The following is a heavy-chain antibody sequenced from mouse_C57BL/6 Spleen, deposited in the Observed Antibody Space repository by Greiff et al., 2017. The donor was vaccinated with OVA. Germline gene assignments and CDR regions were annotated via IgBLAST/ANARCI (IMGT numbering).Heavy chain of an antibody. CDR1: GYTFTSYW. CDR3: ARKGSNYYAMDY. CDR2: IHPNSGST. Sequence: VQLKQPGAELVKPGASVKLSCKASGYTFTSYWMHWVKQRPGQGLEWIGMIHPNSGSTNYNEKFKSKATLTVDKSSSTAYMQLSSLTSEDSAVYYCARKGSNYYAMDYWGQGTSVTVSS. V-gene: IGHV1-64*01. D-gene: IGHD2-5*01. J-gene: IGHJ4*01.